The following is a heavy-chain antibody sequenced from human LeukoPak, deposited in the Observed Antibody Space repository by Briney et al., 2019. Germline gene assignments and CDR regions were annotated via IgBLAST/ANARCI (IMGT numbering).Heavy chain of an antibody. V-gene: IGHV3-66*01. Sequence: GGSLRLSCAASGFTVRSNYMSWVRQAPGEGGEGGPVIYSGGSTYHADSVKGRFTISRDNSKNTLYLQMNSLRAEDTAVYYCARGIEVGSGYMDVWGKGTTVTISS. J-gene: IGHJ6*03. CDR3: ARGIEVGSGYMDV. CDR2: IYSGGST. D-gene: IGHD3-22*01. CDR1: GFTVRSNY.